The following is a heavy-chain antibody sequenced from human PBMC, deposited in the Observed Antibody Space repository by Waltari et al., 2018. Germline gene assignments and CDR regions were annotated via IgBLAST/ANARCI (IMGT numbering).Heavy chain of an antibody. CDR2: IIPIFGTA. J-gene: IGHJ6*02. V-gene: IGHV1-69*05. CDR3: ARDSEKGEDYGDYGYYYGMDV. CDR1: GGTFSSYA. D-gene: IGHD4-17*01. Sequence: QVQLVQSGAEVKKPGSSVKVSCKASGGTFSSYAISWVRQAPGQGLEWMGGIIPIFGTANYAQKFQGRVTITTDESTSTAYMELSSLRSEDTAVYYCARDSEKGEDYGDYGYYYGMDVWGQGTTVTVSS.